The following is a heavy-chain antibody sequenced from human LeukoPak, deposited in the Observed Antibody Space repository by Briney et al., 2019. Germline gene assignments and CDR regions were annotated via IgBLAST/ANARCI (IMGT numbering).Heavy chain of an antibody. J-gene: IGHJ5*02. CDR1: GGSISSGGYY. CDR2: IYTSGST. Sequence: PSETLSLTCTVSGGSISSGGYYWSWIRQPAGKGLEWIGRIYTSGSTNYNPSLKSRVTMSVDTSKNQFSLKLSSVTAADTAVYYCARQLYDFWSGYGFDPWGQGTLVTVSS. V-gene: IGHV4-61*02. CDR3: ARQLYDFWSGYGFDP. D-gene: IGHD3-3*01.